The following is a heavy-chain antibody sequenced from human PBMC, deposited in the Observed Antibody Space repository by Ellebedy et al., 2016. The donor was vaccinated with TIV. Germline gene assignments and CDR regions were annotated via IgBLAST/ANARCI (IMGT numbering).Heavy chain of an antibody. D-gene: IGHD2/OR15-2a*01. CDR2: IYPDDSNT. V-gene: IGHV5-51*01. J-gene: IGHJ4*02. Sequence: GESLKISCKGSGYSFTSYWNGWVRQMPGKGLEWMGNIYPDDSNTIYRPSFQGQVTISADKSISTAYLQWSSLQASYTAMYYCGKLQTIDNYYFDYWGQGTLVTVSP. CDR1: GYSFTSYW. CDR3: GKLQTIDNYYFDY.